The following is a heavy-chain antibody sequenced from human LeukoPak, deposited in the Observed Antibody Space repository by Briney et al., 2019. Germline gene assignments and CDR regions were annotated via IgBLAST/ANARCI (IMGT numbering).Heavy chain of an antibody. V-gene: IGHV1-18*01. CDR2: VSTNDGNT. J-gene: IGHJ4*02. CDR1: GYTFTSYG. Sequence: ASVTVSCTASGYTFTSYGISWVRQAPGQGLEWMGWVSTNDGNTVYAQRLQGRVTMTTDTSTSVAYMELRSLTSDDTAVYYCTRAPPGMTMMTDYWGQGTLVTVSS. CDR3: TRAPPGMTMMTDY. D-gene: IGHD3-22*01.